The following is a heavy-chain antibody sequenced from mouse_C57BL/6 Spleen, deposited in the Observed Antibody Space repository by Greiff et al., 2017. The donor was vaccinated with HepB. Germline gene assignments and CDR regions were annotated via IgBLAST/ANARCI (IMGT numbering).Heavy chain of an antibody. CDR3: ARGDYYGSSYGYFDY. Sequence: QVQLQQSGAELVRPGASVKLSCKASGYTFTDYYINWVKQRPGQGLEWIARIYPGSGNTYYNEKFKGKATLTAEKSSSTAYMQLSRLTSEDSAVYCCARGDYYGSSYGYFDYWGQGTTLTVSS. V-gene: IGHV1-76*01. CDR1: GYTFTDYY. CDR2: IYPGSGNT. J-gene: IGHJ2*01. D-gene: IGHD1-1*01.